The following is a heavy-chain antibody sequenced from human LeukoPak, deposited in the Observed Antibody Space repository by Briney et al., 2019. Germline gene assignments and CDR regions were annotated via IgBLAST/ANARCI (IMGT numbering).Heavy chain of an antibody. CDR1: GGSFSGYY. CDR2: INHSGST. Sequence: SETLSLTCAVYGGSFSGYYWSWIRQPPGKGLEWIGEINHSGSTNYNPSLKSRVTISVDTSKNQFSLKLSSVTAADTAVYYCARQDYDFWSGYLIAFDIWGQGTMVTVSS. V-gene: IGHV4-34*01. J-gene: IGHJ3*02. CDR3: ARQDYDFWSGYLIAFDI. D-gene: IGHD3-3*01.